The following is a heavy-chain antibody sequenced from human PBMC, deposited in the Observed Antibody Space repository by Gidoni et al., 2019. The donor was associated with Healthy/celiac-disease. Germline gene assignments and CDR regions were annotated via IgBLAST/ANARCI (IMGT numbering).Heavy chain of an antibody. D-gene: IGHD3-10*01. CDR1: GFPFSSYA. J-gene: IGHJ4*02. V-gene: IGHV3-30-3*01. CDR3: APTGFGELLPPFFDY. Sequence: QVQLVESGGGVVQPGRSLSLSCAASGFPFSSYAMHWVRQAPGKGLEWVAVISYDGSNKYYADSVKGRFTISRDNSKNTLYLQMNSLRAEDTAVYYCAPTGFGELLPPFFDYWGQGTLVTVSS. CDR2: ISYDGSNK.